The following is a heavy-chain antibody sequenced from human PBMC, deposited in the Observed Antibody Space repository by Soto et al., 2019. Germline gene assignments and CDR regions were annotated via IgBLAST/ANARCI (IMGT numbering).Heavy chain of an antibody. V-gene: IGHV1-8*01. Sequence: QVQLVQSGAEVKKPGASVKVSCKASGYTFTSYDINWVRQATGQGLEWMGWMNPNSGNTGYAQKFLGRVTMTRNTSISTAYMELSSLRSEDTAVYYCARGSKGSSWYAYWFDPWGQGTLVTVSS. J-gene: IGHJ5*02. CDR1: GYTFTSYD. CDR3: ARGSKGSSWYAYWFDP. CDR2: MNPNSGNT. D-gene: IGHD6-13*01.